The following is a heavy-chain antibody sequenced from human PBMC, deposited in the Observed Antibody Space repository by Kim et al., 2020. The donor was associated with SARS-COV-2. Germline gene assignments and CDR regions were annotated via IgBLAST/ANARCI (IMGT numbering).Heavy chain of an antibody. Sequence: NSRVTISVDTSKNQFSLKLSSVTAADTAVYYCARPIHYDIVTGIGPFDPWGQGALVTVSS. V-gene: IGHV4-39*07. D-gene: IGHD3-9*01. J-gene: IGHJ5*02. CDR3: ARPIHYDIVTGIGPFDP.